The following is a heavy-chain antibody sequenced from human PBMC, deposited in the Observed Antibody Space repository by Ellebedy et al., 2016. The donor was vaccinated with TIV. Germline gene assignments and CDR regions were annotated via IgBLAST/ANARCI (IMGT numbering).Heavy chain of an antibody. V-gene: IGHV3-23*01. Sequence: GESLKISXAASGFTFSSYAMSWVRQAPGKGLEWVSAISGSGGSTYYADSVKGRFTISRDNSKNTLYLQMNSLRAEDTAVYYCARVGSGSWYAFSNDAFDIWGQGTMVTVSS. CDR3: ARVGSGSWYAFSNDAFDI. J-gene: IGHJ3*02. CDR2: ISGSGGST. D-gene: IGHD6-13*01. CDR1: GFTFSSYA.